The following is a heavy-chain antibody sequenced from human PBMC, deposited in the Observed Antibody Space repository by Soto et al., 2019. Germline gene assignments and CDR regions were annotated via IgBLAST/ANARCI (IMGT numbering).Heavy chain of an antibody. J-gene: IGHJ6*02. V-gene: IGHV1-18*01. D-gene: IGHD3-16*01. Sequence: QVQLVQSGAEVKNPGASVKVSCKASGYTFTRYGIGWARQAPGQGLEWMGWINTYNGNTKYAQNVQGRVTLTTDTSTSTAYMELRSLRSNHTAIYYCAMVDVYVTPSPQDVWGQGTTVIVSS. CDR2: INTYNGNT. CDR3: AMVDVYVTPSPQDV. CDR1: GYTFTRYG.